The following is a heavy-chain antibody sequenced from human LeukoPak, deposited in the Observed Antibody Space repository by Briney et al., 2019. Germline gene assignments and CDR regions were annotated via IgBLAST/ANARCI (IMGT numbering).Heavy chain of an antibody. CDR1: GFTFSSYW. J-gene: IGHJ4*02. Sequence: GGSLRLSCAAPGFTFSSYWMSWVRQAPGKGLEWVANIKQDGSEKYYVDSVKGRFTISRDNAKNSLYLQMNSLRAEDTAVYYCARDCSGGSCYGDYWGQGTLVTVSS. CDR3: ARDCSGGSCYGDY. D-gene: IGHD2-15*01. CDR2: IKQDGSEK. V-gene: IGHV3-7*01.